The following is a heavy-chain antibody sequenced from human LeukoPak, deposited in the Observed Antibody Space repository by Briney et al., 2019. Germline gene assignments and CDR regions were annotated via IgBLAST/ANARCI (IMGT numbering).Heavy chain of an antibody. J-gene: IGHJ4*02. Sequence: GGSPRLSCAASGITFRNYGMHWVRQAPGKGLEWVAIIWYDGSNKYYADSVRGRFTISRDNSKSTLYLQMNSLRVEDTAVYYCASGRGSGGSHTSYFDYWGQGTLVTVSS. V-gene: IGHV3-33*01. D-gene: IGHD2-15*01. CDR1: GITFRNYG. CDR2: IWYDGSNK. CDR3: ASGRGSGGSHTSYFDY.